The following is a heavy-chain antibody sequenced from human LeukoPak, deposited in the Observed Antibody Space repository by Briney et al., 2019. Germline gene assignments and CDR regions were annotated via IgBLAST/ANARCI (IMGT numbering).Heavy chain of an antibody. CDR3: AKDGYYDFWSGYPEYFQH. CDR2: ISGSGGST. J-gene: IGHJ1*01. Sequence: GGSLRLSCAASGFTFSSYAMSWVRQAPGKGLEWVSAISGSGGSTYYADSVKGRFTISRDNSKNTLYLQMNSLRAEDTAVYYCAKDGYYDFWSGYPEYFQHWGQGTLVTVSS. CDR1: GFTFSSYA. V-gene: IGHV3-23*01. D-gene: IGHD3-3*01.